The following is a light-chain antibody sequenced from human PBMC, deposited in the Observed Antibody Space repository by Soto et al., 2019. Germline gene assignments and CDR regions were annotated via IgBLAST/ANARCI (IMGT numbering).Light chain of an antibody. CDR3: QQYDNLPPPT. CDR2: DAS. CDR1: QDISNY. J-gene: IGKJ4*01. V-gene: IGKV1-33*01. Sequence: DIQMTQSPSSLSAAVGDRVTITCQASQDISNYLNWYQQKPGKAPKLLIYDASNLETGVPSRFSGSGSGTDFTFTISSLRXXXXAXYYCQQYDNLPPPTFGGGTKVEIK.